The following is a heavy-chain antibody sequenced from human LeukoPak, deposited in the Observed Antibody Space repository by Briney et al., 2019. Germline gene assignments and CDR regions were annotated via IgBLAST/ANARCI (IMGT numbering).Heavy chain of an antibody. CDR3: ARIKRFPRQVWFDP. V-gene: IGHV1-8*01. D-gene: IGHD2-21*01. Sequence: GASVKVSCKASGYTFTSYDINWVRQATGQGLEWMGWMNPNSGNTGYAQKFQGRVAMTRNTSISTAYMELGSLRSEDTAVYYCARIKRFPRQVWFDPWGQGTLVTVSP. J-gene: IGHJ5*02. CDR2: MNPNSGNT. CDR1: GYTFTSYD.